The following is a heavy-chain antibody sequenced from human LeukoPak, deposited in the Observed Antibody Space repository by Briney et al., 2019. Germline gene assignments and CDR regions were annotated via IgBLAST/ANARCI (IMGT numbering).Heavy chain of an antibody. J-gene: IGHJ4*02. V-gene: IGHV4-39*01. D-gene: IGHD5-18*01. CDR2: MYYSGST. Sequence: SQTLSLTCTVSGPSISTSSYYWGWIRHPPGKGLEWIGSMYYSGSTYYNPSLQSRVTISVDTSKNQFSLRLTSVTAADTAVYYCARQGGLWLRAPFDYWGQGTLVTVSS. CDR1: GPSISTSSYY. CDR3: ARQGGLWLRAPFDY.